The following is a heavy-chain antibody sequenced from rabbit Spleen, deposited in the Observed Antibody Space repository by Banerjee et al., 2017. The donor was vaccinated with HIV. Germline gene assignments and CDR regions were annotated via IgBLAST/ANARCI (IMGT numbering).Heavy chain of an antibody. Sequence: QEQLVESGGGLVQPEGSLTLTCKASGFSFSDRDVMCWVRQAPGKGLEWIACINAATAKPVYATWAKGRFTISRTSSTTVTLRMTSLTATDTATYFCARDLVGVIGWNFYLWGQGTLGTVS. V-gene: IGHV1S45*01. J-gene: IGHJ4*01. CDR3: ARDLVGVIGWNFYL. D-gene: IGHD1-1*01. CDR1: GFSFSDRDV. CDR2: INAATAKP.